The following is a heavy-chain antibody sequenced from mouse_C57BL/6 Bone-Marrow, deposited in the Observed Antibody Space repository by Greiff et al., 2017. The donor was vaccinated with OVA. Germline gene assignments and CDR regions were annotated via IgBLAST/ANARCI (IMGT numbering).Heavy chain of an antibody. CDR3: ERLGDGHDSYYWYFDV. D-gene: IGHD2-3*01. Sequence: EVKLVESGGGLVQPGESLKLSCESNEYEFPSHDMSWVRKTQEKRMELVAAINSDGGSTYYPDTMERQFIISRDNTKKTLYRQMSSLRSEDTALYYGERLGDGHDSYYWYFDVWGTGTTVTVSS. J-gene: IGHJ1*03. V-gene: IGHV5-2*03. CDR2: INSDGGST. CDR1: EYEFPSHD.